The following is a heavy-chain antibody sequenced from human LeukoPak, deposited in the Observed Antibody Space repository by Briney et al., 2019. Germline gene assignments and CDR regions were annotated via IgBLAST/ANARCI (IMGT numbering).Heavy chain of an antibody. D-gene: IGHD3-22*01. CDR3: AKDLSSAITSALVLDV. J-gene: IGHJ6*02. Sequence: GGSLRLSCTVSGFTFDDYAMHWVRHTPGKGLEWGAGITWNRDNIGYGDSVKGRFTISRDNVKNVLYLQMNSLRPEDTALYYCAKDLSSAITSALVLDVWGQGTTV. CDR2: ITWNRDNI. CDR1: GFTFDDYA. V-gene: IGHV3-9*01.